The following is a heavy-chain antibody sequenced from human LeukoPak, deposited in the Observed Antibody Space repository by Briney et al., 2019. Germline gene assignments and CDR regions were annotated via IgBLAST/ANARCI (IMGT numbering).Heavy chain of an antibody. D-gene: IGHD3-3*01. Sequence: SETLSLTCTVSGGSISSSSYYWGWSRQPPGKGLEWIGNIYYSGSTYYNPSLKSRITISVDTSKNQFSLKLNSMTAADTAVYYCARLGPYYDFWSGYLPVDYWGQGTLVTVSS. V-gene: IGHV4-39*01. CDR1: GGSISSSSYY. CDR2: IYYSGST. CDR3: ARLGPYYDFWSGYLPVDY. J-gene: IGHJ4*02.